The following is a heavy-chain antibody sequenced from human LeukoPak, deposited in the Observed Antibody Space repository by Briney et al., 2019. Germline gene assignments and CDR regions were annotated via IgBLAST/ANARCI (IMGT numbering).Heavy chain of an antibody. CDR1: GYTFSGYY. J-gene: IGHJ4*02. V-gene: IGHV1-2*02. CDR2: INPNSGGT. Sequence: ASVKVSCKASGYTFSGYYMHWVRQAPGQGLEWMGWINPNSGGTKYAQKFQGRVTMTRDTSISTAYMELSRLRSDDTAVYYCARDIVGATSGLDYWGQGTLVTVSS. CDR3: ARDIVGATSGLDY. D-gene: IGHD1-26*01.